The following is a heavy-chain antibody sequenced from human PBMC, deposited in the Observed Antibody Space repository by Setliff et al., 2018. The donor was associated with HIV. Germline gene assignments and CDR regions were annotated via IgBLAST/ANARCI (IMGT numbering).Heavy chain of an antibody. CDR3: ARDHMSVGAWVGATSRGLFQH. Sequence: ASVKVSCKASGYTFITYYMHWVRQALGQGLEWMGIINPSGGSTNYAQKFQGRVTMTRDTSTSTVYMELSSLRSEDTAVYYCARDHMSVGAWVGATSRGLFQHWGQGTLVTVSS. V-gene: IGHV1-46*01. CDR1: GYTFITYY. CDR2: INPSGGST. J-gene: IGHJ1*01. D-gene: IGHD1-26*01.